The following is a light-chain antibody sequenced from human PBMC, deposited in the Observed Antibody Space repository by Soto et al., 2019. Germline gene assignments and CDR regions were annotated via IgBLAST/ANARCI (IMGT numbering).Light chain of an antibody. J-gene: IGKJ1*01. CDR3: QQYGSSGT. V-gene: IGKV3-20*01. CDR2: GAS. Sequence: EIVLTQSPGTVSLSPGERATLSCRASQSVSNNYLAWYQQKPGPAPRLLIYGASNRATGIPDRFSGSGSGTDFTLTISRLEPEDFAVYYCQQYGSSGTFGQGTKVDI. CDR1: QSVSNNY.